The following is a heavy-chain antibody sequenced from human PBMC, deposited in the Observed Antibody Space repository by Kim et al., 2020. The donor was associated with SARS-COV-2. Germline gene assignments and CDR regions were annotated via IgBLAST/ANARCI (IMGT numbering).Heavy chain of an antibody. CDR3: ARGRRKEITIFGVVTSDWFDP. V-gene: IGHV1-8*01. Sequence: ASVKVSCKASGYTFTSYDINWVRQATGQGLEWMGWMNPNGGNTGYAQKFQGRVTMTRKTSISTAYMELSSLRSEDTAVYYCARGRRKEITIFGVVTSDWFDPWGQGTLVTVSS. CDR2: MNPNGGNT. CDR1: GYTFTSYD. D-gene: IGHD3-3*01. J-gene: IGHJ5*02.